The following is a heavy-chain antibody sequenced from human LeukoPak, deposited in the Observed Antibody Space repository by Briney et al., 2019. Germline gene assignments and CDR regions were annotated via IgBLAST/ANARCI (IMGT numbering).Heavy chain of an antibody. Sequence: GESLRLSCAASGFTFSSYGMHWVRQAPGKGLEWVAFIRYDGTDKYYADSVKGRFTISRDNSKNTLYLQMNSLRAEDTAVYYCAKEAPGGYHDSSGCPDYWGQGTLVTVSS. CDR1: GFTFSSYG. CDR2: IRYDGTDK. J-gene: IGHJ4*02. V-gene: IGHV3-30*02. D-gene: IGHD3-22*01. CDR3: AKEAPGGYHDSSGCPDY.